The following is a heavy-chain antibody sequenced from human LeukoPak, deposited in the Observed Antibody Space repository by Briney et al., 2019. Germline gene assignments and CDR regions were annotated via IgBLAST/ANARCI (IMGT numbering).Heavy chain of an antibody. Sequence: GGSLRLSCAASGFTFNYYAMAWVRQGPGKGLEWASGISASGGSTYHADSVKGRFTVSRDNSKNTLYLQMNSLRAEDTAVYYCVKGRYYDFWSGYSLFDYWGQGTLVTVSS. V-gene: IGHV3-23*01. CDR1: GFTFNYYA. CDR3: VKGRYYDFWSGYSLFDY. CDR2: ISASGGST. D-gene: IGHD3-3*01. J-gene: IGHJ4*02.